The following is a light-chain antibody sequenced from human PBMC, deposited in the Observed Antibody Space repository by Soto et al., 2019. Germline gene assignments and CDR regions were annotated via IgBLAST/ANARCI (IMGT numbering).Light chain of an antibody. CDR3: LQALHTPYT. V-gene: IGKV2-28*01. CDR1: ESLLHGNGYNY. CDR2: VAS. J-gene: IGKJ2*01. Sequence: DIVMTQSPVSLPVTPGEPASISCRSSESLLHGNGYNYLDWYLQKPGQSPQLLVYVASHRASGVPDRFSGSGSGTDFTLEISRVEAEDVGVYYCLQALHTPYTFGQGTKLEIE.